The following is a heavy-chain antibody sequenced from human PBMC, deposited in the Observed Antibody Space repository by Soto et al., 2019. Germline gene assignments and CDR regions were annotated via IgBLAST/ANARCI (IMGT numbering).Heavy chain of an antibody. D-gene: IGHD1-26*01. J-gene: IGHJ6*02. CDR3: AKDRGLAESGRWSHYYYGMDV. V-gene: IGHV3-30*18. CDR1: GVTFITYG. Sequence: GGSLRLSCAASGVTFITYGMHWVRQAPGKGLEWVTLISSDGSSKYYGDSVRGRFTISRDNSKNTLFLEMNSLRSEDTAVYYCAKDRGLAESGRWSHYYYGMDVWGQGTTVTVSS. CDR2: ISSDGSSK.